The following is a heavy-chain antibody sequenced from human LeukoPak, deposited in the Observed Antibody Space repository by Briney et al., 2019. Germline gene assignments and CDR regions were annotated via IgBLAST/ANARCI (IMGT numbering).Heavy chain of an antibody. CDR2: IYYSGST. CDR1: GGSFSGYY. CDR3: ARRFTIFDY. Sequence: SETLSLTCAVYGGSFSGYYWSWIRQPPGKGLEWIGYIYYSGSTNYNPSLKSRVTISVDTSKNQFSLKLSSVTAADTAVYYCARRFTIFDYWGQGTLVTVSS. J-gene: IGHJ4*02. V-gene: IGHV4-59*08. D-gene: IGHD3-3*01.